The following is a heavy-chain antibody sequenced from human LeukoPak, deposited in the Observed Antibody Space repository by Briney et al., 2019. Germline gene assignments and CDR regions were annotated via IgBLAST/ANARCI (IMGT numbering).Heavy chain of an antibody. Sequence: ASVKVSCKASGYTSTGYYMHWVRQAPGQGLEWMGRINPNSGGTNYAQKFQGRVTMTRDTSISTAYMELSRLRSDDTAVYYCAREKVRQSGMDVWGQGTTVTVS. CDR3: AREKVRQSGMDV. J-gene: IGHJ6*02. D-gene: IGHD2-2*01. CDR1: GYTSTGYY. CDR2: INPNSGGT. V-gene: IGHV1-2*06.